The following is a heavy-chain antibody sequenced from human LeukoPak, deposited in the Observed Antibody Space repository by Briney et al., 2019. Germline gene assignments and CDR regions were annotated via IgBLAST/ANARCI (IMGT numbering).Heavy chain of an antibody. Sequence: SETLSLTCSVSGASISGYYWSWIRQPPGRGLEWVGYIYTSGSTNYNPSLTSRVTISVDTSKNQFSLKLSSVTAADTAVYYCARGNSYGVYFDYWAREPWSPSPQ. CDR3: ARGNSYGVYFDY. J-gene: IGHJ4*02. CDR1: GASISGYY. D-gene: IGHD5-18*01. CDR2: IYTSGST. V-gene: IGHV4-4*09.